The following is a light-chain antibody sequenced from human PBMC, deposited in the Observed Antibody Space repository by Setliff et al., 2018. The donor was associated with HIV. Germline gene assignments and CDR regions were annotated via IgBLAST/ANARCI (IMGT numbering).Light chain of an antibody. CDR2: DVT. CDR3: SSYRNSDPFCV. Sequence: QSALTQPASVSGSPGQSITISCTGTSSDVGGYNFVSWYQQHPDKAPKVLIYDVTHRPSGVSSRFSGSKSGKTASLTISGLQAEDEADYFCSSYRNSDPFCVFGTGTKV. CDR1: SSDVGGYNF. V-gene: IGLV2-14*03. J-gene: IGLJ1*01.